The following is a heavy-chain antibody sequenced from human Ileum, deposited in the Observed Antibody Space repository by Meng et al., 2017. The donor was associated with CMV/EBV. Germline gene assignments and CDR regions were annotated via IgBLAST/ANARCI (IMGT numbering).Heavy chain of an antibody. V-gene: IGHV4-4*07. CDR1: GVCISNYY. Sequence: QVQLQDSGPRRVNPSETLSLTCTVSGVCISNYYWTWIRQSAVKGLEFIGRVHFTGGIDYNPSLMSRVTMSVDTSRNQLSLNVKSVTAADTAVYYCARAAARGVPVDYWGQGILVTVSS. J-gene: IGHJ4*02. D-gene: IGHD3-10*01. CDR2: VHFTGGI. CDR3: ARAAARGVPVDY.